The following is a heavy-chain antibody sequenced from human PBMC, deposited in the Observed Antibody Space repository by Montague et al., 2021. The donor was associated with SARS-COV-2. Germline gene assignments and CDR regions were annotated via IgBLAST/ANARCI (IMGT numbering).Heavy chain of an antibody. J-gene: IGHJ4*02. CDR2: IHSSGSTI. Sequence: SLRLSCAASGFTFSNYEMSWVRQAPGKGLEWLSYIHSSGSTIYYADSVKGRFTISRDNAKNSLYLQMDSLRAEDTAVYYCARDTPYYYGSGSYYEPRRVFDYGGQGTLVTVSS. CDR3: ARDTPYYYGSGSYYEPRRVFDY. V-gene: IGHV3-48*03. CDR1: GFTFSNYE. D-gene: IGHD3-10*01.